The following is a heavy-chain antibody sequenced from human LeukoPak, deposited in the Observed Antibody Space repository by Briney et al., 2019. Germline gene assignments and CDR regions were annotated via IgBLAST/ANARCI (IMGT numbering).Heavy chain of an antibody. D-gene: IGHD2-15*01. J-gene: IGHJ5*02. CDR3: ARYCSGGSCYVNWFDP. CDR2: IYHSGST. Sequence: SGTLSLTCAVSGGSISSSNWWSWVRQPPGKGLEWIGEIYHSGSTNYNPSLKSRVTISVDKSKNQFSLKLSSVTAADTAVYYCARYCSGGSCYVNWFDPWGQGTLVTVSS. V-gene: IGHV4-4*02. CDR1: GGSISSSNW.